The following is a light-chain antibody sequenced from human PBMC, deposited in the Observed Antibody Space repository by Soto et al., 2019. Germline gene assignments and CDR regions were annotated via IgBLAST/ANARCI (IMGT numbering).Light chain of an antibody. CDR1: QSARSS. Sequence: EVVMTQSPATLSVSPGERATLSCRASQSARSSLGWYQQKPGQPPSLLIYDVSIRATGIPARFNGSGSGRDFTLTIDRLEPEDFAVYYCQQYDSSSVTFGQGTRLEIK. J-gene: IGKJ5*01. CDR3: QQYDSSSVT. V-gene: IGKV3-15*01. CDR2: DVS.